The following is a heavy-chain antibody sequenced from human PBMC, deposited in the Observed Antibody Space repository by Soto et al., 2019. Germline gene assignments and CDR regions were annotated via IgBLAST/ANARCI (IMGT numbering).Heavy chain of an antibody. V-gene: IGHV1-69*04. CDR1: GGTFSSYT. D-gene: IGHD3-22*01. CDR3: ARDQNYYDSSTLDY. Sequence: SVKVSCKASGGTFSSYTISWVRQAPGQGLEWMGRIIPILGIANYAQKFQGRVTITADTSASTAYMELSSLRSEDAAVYYCARDQNYYDSSTLDYWGQGTLVTVSS. CDR2: IIPILGIA. J-gene: IGHJ4*02.